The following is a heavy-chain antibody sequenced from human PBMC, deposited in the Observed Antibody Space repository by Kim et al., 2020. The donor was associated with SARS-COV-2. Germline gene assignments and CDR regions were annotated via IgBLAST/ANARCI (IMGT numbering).Heavy chain of an antibody. V-gene: IGHV4-39*01. CDR3: ARHASKYHYYDTPYYFDY. CDR1: GGSISSSSYY. J-gene: IGHJ4*02. D-gene: IGHD3-22*01. Sequence: SETLSLTCTVSGGSISSSSYYWGWIRQPPGKGLEWIGSIYYSGSTYYNPSLKSRVTISVDTSKNQFSLKLSSVTAADTAVYYCARHASKYHYYDTPYYFDYWGQGTLVTVSS. CDR2: IYYSGST.